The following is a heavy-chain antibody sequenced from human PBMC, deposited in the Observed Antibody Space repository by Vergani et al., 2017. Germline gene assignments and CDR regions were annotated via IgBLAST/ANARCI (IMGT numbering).Heavy chain of an antibody. J-gene: IGHJ5*02. V-gene: IGHV3-23*01. Sequence: EVQLLESGGDLVQPGGSLRLSCAASGFSFTTYAMSWVRQAPGKGLEWVSTINTNGDYTRYGDSVKGRFTISRDTSKNTMYLQMNSLRAEDTAVYYCARQPRDFVVVASWFDPWGQGTLVTVSS. CDR3: ARQPRDFVVVASWFDP. CDR1: GFSFTTYA. CDR2: INTNGDYT. D-gene: IGHD2-15*01.